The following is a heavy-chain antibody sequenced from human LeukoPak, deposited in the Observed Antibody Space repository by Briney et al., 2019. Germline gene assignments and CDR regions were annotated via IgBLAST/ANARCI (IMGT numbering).Heavy chain of an antibody. J-gene: IGHJ5*02. CDR2: ISGSGGST. D-gene: IGHD6-19*01. CDR3: AKGRGTYSSGWYNWFDR. Sequence: GGSLRLSCAASGFTFSNAWMSWVRQAPGKGLEWVSAISGSGGSTYYADSVKGRFTISRDNSKNTLYLQMNSLRAEDTAVYYCAKGRGTYSSGWYNWFDRWGQGTLVTVSS. V-gene: IGHV3-23*01. CDR1: GFTFSNAW.